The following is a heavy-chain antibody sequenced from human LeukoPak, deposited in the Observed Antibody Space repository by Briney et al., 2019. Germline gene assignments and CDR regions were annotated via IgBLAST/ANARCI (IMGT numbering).Heavy chain of an antibody. J-gene: IGHJ4*01. D-gene: IGHD3-10*01. V-gene: IGHV3-21*01. Sequence: GGSLRLSCAASGFTFNTYSMNWVRQAPGRGLEWVSAINSDSVYIYYLDSVKGRFTISRENAKNSLFLQMSSLTDEDMAVYYCARTLGGYDGSGIDYWGQGTLVTVSS. CDR1: GFTFNTYS. CDR3: ARTLGGYDGSGIDY. CDR2: INSDSVYI.